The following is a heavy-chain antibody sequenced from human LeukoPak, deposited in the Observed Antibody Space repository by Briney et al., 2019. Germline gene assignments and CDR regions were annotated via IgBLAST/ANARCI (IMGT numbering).Heavy chain of an antibody. CDR2: IKQDGIEK. CDR3: ARGITIFRVVTKLLYYYYYMDV. V-gene: IGHV3-7*01. J-gene: IGHJ6*03. D-gene: IGHD3-3*01. CDR1: GFTFTGYW. Sequence: GGSLRLSCAASGFTFTGYWMTWVRQAPGKGLEWVANIKQDGIEKYYVDSVKGRFTISRDNAKNSLYLQMNSLRAEDTAVYYCARGITIFRVVTKLLYYYYYMDVWGKGTTVTVSS.